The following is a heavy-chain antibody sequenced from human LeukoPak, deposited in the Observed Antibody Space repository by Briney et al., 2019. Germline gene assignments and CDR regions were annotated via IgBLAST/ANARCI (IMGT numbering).Heavy chain of an antibody. CDR2: IYYSGIT. CDR1: GRSISSSSYY. D-gene: IGHD3-10*01. V-gene: IGHV4-39*07. CDR3: ARVRADYYGSGSHYKVWFDP. Sequence: SETLSLTCTVSGRSISSSSYYWGWIRQPPGKGLEWIGSIYYSGITYYNPSLKSRVTISVDTSKNQFSLKLSSVTAADTAVYYCARVRADYYGSGSHYKVWFDPWGQGTLVTVSS. J-gene: IGHJ5*02.